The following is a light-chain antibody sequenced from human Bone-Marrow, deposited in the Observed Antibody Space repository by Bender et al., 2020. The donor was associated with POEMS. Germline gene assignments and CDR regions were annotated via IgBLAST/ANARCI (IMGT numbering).Light chain of an antibody. CDR3: YSTDSSDTPWV. V-gene: IGLV3-10*01. Sequence: SYELTQPPSVSVSPGQTARITCSGDALPKKYAYWYRQKSGQAPVLVIFEDNKRPSGIPERFIGSSSGTMATLSISGARVEDETFYSCYSTDSSDTPWVFGGGTKLTVL. CDR2: EDN. CDR1: ALPKKY. J-gene: IGLJ3*02.